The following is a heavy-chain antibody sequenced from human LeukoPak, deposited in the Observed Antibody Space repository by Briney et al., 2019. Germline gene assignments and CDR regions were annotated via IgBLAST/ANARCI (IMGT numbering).Heavy chain of an antibody. Sequence: ASVKVSCKASGYTFTTYGISWVRQAPGQGLEWMGIINPSGGSTSYAQKFQGRVTMTRDTSTSTVYMELSSLRSEDTAVYYCAKLDYGSGIYEYWGQGTLVTVSS. CDR3: AKLDYGSGIYEY. CDR1: GYTFTTYG. CDR2: INPSGGST. D-gene: IGHD3-10*01. J-gene: IGHJ4*02. V-gene: IGHV1-46*01.